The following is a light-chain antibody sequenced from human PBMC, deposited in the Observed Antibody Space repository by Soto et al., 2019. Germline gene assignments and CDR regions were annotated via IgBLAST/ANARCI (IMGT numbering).Light chain of an antibody. Sequence: DIQMTQSPSTLSASVGDRVTITCRASQSISNWLAWYQQKPGKAPQLLIYDASSLGSGVPSRFSGSGSGTEFTLTISSLQPDDFATYYCQQYNGYPWTFGQGTKVEIK. J-gene: IGKJ1*01. CDR2: DAS. CDR1: QSISNW. V-gene: IGKV1-5*01. CDR3: QQYNGYPWT.